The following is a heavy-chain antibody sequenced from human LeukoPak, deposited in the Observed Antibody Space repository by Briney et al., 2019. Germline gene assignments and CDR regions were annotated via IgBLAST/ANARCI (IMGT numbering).Heavy chain of an antibody. V-gene: IGHV4-34*01. CDR1: GGSLSGYH. CDR3: ARGRCGSAPVWGGKCLGDVNWFDP. D-gene: IGHD3-3*01. J-gene: IGHJ5*02. Sequence: SETPSLTCAVYGGSLSGYHWSWIRQPPGKGLESIGEINHSGSTNYNPSLKSRVTISVDTSKNQFSLKLSSVTAADTAVYYCARGRCGSAPVWGGKCLGDVNWFDPWGQGTLVTVSS. CDR2: INHSGST.